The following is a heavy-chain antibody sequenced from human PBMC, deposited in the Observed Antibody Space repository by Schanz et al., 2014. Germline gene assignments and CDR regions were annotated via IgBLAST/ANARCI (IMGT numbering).Heavy chain of an antibody. CDR2: ISGSGAGT. Sequence: VQLVESGGGVVQRGGSLRLSCAASGFIFSNFAMEWVRQAPGKGLEWVSAISGSGAGTYYADSVKGRFTVSRDNSENTLYLQMNSLRAEDTAVYYCARHCGGDCYPYWGQGTLVTVSS. J-gene: IGHJ4*02. CDR3: ARHCGGDCYPY. V-gene: IGHV3-23*04. CDR1: GFIFSNFA. D-gene: IGHD2-21*01.